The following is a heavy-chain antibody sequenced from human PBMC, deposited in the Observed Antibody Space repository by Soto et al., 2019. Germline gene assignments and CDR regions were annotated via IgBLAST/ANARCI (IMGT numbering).Heavy chain of an antibody. CDR2: IYYSGST. CDR3: ARQGSRAFDI. CDR1: GGYISSSSYY. V-gene: IGHV4-39*01. J-gene: IGHJ3*02. Sequence: PSETLSLTCPVSGGYISSSSYYWGWIRQPPGKGLEWIGSIYYSGSTYYNPSLKSRVTISVDTSKNQFSLKLRSVTAADTAVYYCARQGSRAFDIWGQGTMVT. D-gene: IGHD2-15*01.